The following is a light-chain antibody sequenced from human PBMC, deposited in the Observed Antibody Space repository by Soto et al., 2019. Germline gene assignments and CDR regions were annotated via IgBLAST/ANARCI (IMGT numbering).Light chain of an antibody. CDR3: QQYNNWPVFT. Sequence: EIVMTQSPATLSVSPGERATLSCRASQSVSSNVAWYQQKPGQAPRLLIYGASTRATGIPARFSGSGSATEFTLTIRSLQSEDFAVYYCQQYNNWPVFTFGPGTKVDIK. V-gene: IGKV3-15*01. CDR2: GAS. CDR1: QSVSSN. J-gene: IGKJ3*01.